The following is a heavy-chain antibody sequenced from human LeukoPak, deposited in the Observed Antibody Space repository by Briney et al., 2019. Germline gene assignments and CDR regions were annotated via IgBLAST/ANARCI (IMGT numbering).Heavy chain of an antibody. CDR1: GFTVSSNY. V-gene: IGHV3-53*01. D-gene: IGHD6-13*01. CDR3: ARGYSSSPWWTERGAFDI. J-gene: IGHJ3*02. Sequence: GGSLRLSCAASGFTVSSNYMSWVRQAPGKGLEWVSAIYSGGSTYYADSVKGRFTISRDNSKNTLYLQMNSLRAEDTAVYYCARGYSSSPWWTERGAFDIWGQGTMVTVSS. CDR2: IYSGGST.